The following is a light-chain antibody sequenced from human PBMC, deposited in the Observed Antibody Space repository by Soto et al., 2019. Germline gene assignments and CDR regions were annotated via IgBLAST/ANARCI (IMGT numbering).Light chain of an antibody. Sequence: EIVLTQSPATLSLFPGERATLSCRDSQSVSIYLAWYQHKPGQAPRLLIYDASNRATGIPARFSGSGSGTDFTLTISSLEPEDFAVYYCQQRSNWPPEITFGQGTRLEIK. CDR1: QSVSIY. J-gene: IGKJ5*01. CDR3: QQRSNWPPEIT. V-gene: IGKV3-11*01. CDR2: DAS.